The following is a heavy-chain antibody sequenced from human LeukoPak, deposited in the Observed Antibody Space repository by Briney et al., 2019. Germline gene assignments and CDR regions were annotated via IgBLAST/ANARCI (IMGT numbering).Heavy chain of an antibody. CDR2: IGPTGTDR. J-gene: IGHJ4*02. Sequence: GGSQRLSCAASGFTFSSCGFNWVRQAPGKGLEWVSSIGPTGTDRYYADSVRGRFTISRDNAKNSMYLQMDSLRDEDTAVYYCATETIGRHYDYWGQGTLLTVSS. CDR1: GFTFSSCG. V-gene: IGHV3-21*01. D-gene: IGHD1-14*01. CDR3: ATETIGRHYDY.